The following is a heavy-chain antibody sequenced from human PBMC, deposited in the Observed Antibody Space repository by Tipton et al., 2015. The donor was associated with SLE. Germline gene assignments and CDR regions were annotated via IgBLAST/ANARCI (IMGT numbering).Heavy chain of an antibody. J-gene: IGHJ4*02. V-gene: IGHV3-43*01. CDR3: AKEHSTGWPILDY. CDR1: GFTFDGYS. CDR2: IRADGSYT. Sequence: SLRLSCAASGFTFDGYSMHWVRQPPGKGLEWVSLIRADGSYTYYADSVKGRFTISRDNGKNSLYLQMSSLTTEDTAFYYCAKEHSTGWPILDYWGQGTLVTVSA. D-gene: IGHD6-19*01.